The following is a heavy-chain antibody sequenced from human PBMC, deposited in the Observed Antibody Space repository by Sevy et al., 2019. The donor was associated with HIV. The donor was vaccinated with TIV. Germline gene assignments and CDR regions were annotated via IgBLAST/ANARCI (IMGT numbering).Heavy chain of an antibody. CDR3: ARVGIVVGGAFDI. D-gene: IGHD2-15*01. J-gene: IGHJ3*02. CDR2: ISSSSSTI. Sequence: GSLRLSCAASGFTFSSYSMNWVRQAPGKGLEWVSYISSSSSTIYYADSVKGRFTISRDNAKNSLYLQMNSLRAEDTVVYYCARVGIVVGGAFDIWGQGTMVTVSS. CDR1: GFTFSSYS. V-gene: IGHV3-48*01.